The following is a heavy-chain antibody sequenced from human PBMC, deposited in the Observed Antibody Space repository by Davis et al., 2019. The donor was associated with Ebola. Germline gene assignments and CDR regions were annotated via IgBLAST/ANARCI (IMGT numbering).Heavy chain of an antibody. CDR1: GFTFSSYA. Sequence: PGGSLRLSCAASGFTFSSYAMSWVRQAPGKGLEWVSAISGSGGSTYYADSVKGRFTISRDNSKNTLYLQMNGLRAEDTAVYYCANKRGGRHPFDYWGQGTLVTVSS. D-gene: IGHD1-26*01. V-gene: IGHV3-23*01. CDR2: ISGSGGST. J-gene: IGHJ4*02. CDR3: ANKRGGRHPFDY.